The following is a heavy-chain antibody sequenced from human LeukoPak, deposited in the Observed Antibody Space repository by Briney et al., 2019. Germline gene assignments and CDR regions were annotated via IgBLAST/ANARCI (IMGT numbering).Heavy chain of an antibody. CDR2: INHSGST. J-gene: IGHJ4*02. D-gene: IGHD3-3*01. V-gene: IGHV4-34*01. Sequence: SETLSLTCAVYGGSFSGYYWSWIRQPPGKGLEWIGEINHSGSTNYNPSLKSRVTISIDTSKNQFSLKLSSVTAADTAVYYCARGLGFWSGYYKLDYWGQGTLVTVSS. CDR1: GGSFSGYY. CDR3: ARGLGFWSGYYKLDY.